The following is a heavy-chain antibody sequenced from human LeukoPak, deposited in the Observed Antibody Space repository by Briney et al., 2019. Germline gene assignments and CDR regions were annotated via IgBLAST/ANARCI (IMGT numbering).Heavy chain of an antibody. V-gene: IGHV4-39*07. CDR3: AREPYNSGWYAGYFQH. J-gene: IGHJ1*01. D-gene: IGHD6-19*01. CDR2: INHSGST. CDR1: GGSISSSSYY. Sequence: SETLSLTCTVSGGSISSSSYYWGWIRQPPGKGLEWIGEINHSGSTKYNPSLKSRVTISVDTSKNQLSLKLSSVTAADTAVYYCAREPYNSGWYAGYFQHWGQGTLVTVSS.